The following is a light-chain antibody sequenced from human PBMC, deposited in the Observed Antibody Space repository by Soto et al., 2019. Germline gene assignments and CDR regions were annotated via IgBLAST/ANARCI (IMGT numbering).Light chain of an antibody. V-gene: IGLV2-14*01. CDR3: SSYTSSNTRV. Sequence: QPALAQPASVSGSPGQSITISCTGTSSDVGGYNYVSWYQQDPGKAPKLMIYEVSNRPSGVSNRFSGSKSGNTASLTISGLQAEDEADYYCSSYTSSNTRVLGTGTKVTVL. CDR2: EVS. CDR1: SSDVGGYNY. J-gene: IGLJ1*01.